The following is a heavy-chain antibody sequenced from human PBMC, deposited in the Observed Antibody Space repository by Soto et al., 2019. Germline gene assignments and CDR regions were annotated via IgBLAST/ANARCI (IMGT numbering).Heavy chain of an antibody. CDR3: AREVTDAAGRAARY. V-gene: IGHV4-61*01. CDR1: GGSVSSGSYY. J-gene: IGHJ4*02. Sequence: QVQLQESGPGLVKPSETLSLTCTVSGGSVSSGSYYWSWIRQPPGKGLEWIGYIYYSGGTNYNPPLKRRVTISVNTTKNQSSQKLTAVTAADTAVYYCAREVTDAAGRAARYWSEETMIIVSP. D-gene: IGHD6-13*01. CDR2: IYYSGGT.